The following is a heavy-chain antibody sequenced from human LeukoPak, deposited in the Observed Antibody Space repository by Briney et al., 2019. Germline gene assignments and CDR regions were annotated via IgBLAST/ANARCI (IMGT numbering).Heavy chain of an antibody. CDR3: ARGVEPLAANTLAY. D-gene: IGHD1-14*01. CDR1: GFTVITND. Sequence: GGSLRLSCAASGFTVITNDMTWDRQVPGKGLEWVSVLYSDGNTKYADSVQGRFTISRDNSKNTLYLEMNSLSPDDTAVYYCARGVEPLAANTLAYWGQGTLVTVSS. J-gene: IGHJ4*02. CDR2: LYSDGNT. V-gene: IGHV3-53*01.